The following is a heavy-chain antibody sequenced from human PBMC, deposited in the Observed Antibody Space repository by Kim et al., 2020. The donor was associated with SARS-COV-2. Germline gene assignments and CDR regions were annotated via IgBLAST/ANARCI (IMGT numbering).Heavy chain of an antibody. CDR3: AREYYYGSGATFDY. V-gene: IGHV3-21*01. Sequence: ADSVKGRFTISRDNAKNSLYLQMNSLRAEDTAVYYCAREYYYGSGATFDYWGQGTLVTVSS. D-gene: IGHD3-10*01. J-gene: IGHJ4*02.